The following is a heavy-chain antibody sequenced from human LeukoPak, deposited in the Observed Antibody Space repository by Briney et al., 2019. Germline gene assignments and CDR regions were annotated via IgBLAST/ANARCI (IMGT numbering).Heavy chain of an antibody. J-gene: IGHJ4*02. D-gene: IGHD2-15*01. CDR2: ISGRGEAI. CDR1: GFTFSNHN. V-gene: IGHV3-48*01. Sequence: GGSLRLSCAASGFTFSNHNMDWVRQAPGKGLEWISYISGRGEAIFYADSVQGRFTISRDNAKNSLYLQMNSLRAEDTAVYYCARGGGGHFDYWGRGTLVTVSS. CDR3: ARGGGGHFDY.